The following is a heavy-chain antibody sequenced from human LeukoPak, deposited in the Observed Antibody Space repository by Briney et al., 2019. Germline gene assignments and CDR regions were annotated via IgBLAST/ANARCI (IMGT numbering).Heavy chain of an antibody. D-gene: IGHD6-19*01. J-gene: IGHJ3*02. V-gene: IGHV4-34*01. CDR3: ARHRGSGSPFGAFDI. Sequence: SQTLSLTCAVYGASFSGYYWSWIRQPPGKGLEWIGEINNSGSTNYNPSLKSRVTISVDTSKNQFSLKLSSVTAADTAVYYCARHRGSGSPFGAFDIWGQGTMVTVSS. CDR1: GASFSGYY. CDR2: INNSGST.